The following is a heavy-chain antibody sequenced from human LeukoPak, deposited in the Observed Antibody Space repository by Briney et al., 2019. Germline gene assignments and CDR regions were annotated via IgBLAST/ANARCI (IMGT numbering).Heavy chain of an antibody. V-gene: IGHV3-21*01. CDR1: GFTFSSYS. J-gene: IGHJ4*02. CDR2: ISSSSSYI. CDR3: ARTLGMVRGSFVY. D-gene: IGHD3-10*01. Sequence: GGSLRLSCAASGFTFSSYSMNWVRQAPGKGLEWVSSISSSSSYIYYADSVKGRFTISRDNAKNSLYLQMNSLRAEDTAVYYCARTLGMVRGSFVYWGQGTLVTVSS.